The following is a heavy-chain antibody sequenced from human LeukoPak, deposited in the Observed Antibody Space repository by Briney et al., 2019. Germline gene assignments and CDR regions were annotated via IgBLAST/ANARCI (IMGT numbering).Heavy chain of an antibody. J-gene: IGHJ4*02. CDR2: ISYDGSNK. D-gene: IGHD5/OR15-5a*01. CDR3: ARGCLRPLDY. V-gene: IGHV3-30*04. CDR1: GFTFSSYA. Sequence: GGSLRLSCAASGFTFSSYAMHWVRQAPGKGLEWVAVISYDGSNKYYADSVKGRFTISRDNSKNPLYLQMNSLRAEDTAVYYCARGCLRPLDYWGQGTLVTVSS.